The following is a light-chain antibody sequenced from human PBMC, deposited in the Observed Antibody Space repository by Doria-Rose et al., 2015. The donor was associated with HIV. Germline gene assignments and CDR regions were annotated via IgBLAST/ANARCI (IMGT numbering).Light chain of an antibody. V-gene: IGKV3-20*01. Sequence: TQSPGTLSLSPGERATLSCRASQSFSSTYLAWYQQKPGQTPSLIIYDGSTRATGIPDRFSASGSGTDFTLTINRLEPDDFALYYCHQYGTSWTFGQGTKVEI. J-gene: IGKJ1*01. CDR2: DGS. CDR1: QSFSSTY. CDR3: HQYGTSWT.